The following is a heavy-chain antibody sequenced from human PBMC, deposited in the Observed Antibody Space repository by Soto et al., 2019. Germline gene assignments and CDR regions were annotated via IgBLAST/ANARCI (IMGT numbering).Heavy chain of an antibody. CDR3: ARPYDSSDYYGGGMDV. J-gene: IGHJ6*02. CDR2: IIPILGTA. V-gene: IGHV1-69*01. Sequence: QVQLVQSGAEVKKPGSSVKVSCKASGGTFNNNAISWVRQAPGLGLEWMGGIIPILGTANYAQKFRGRVTITADESTSTGYMDLSSLRSEDTAVYYCARPYDSSDYYGGGMDVWGQGTTVTVSS. D-gene: IGHD3-22*01. CDR1: GGTFNNNA.